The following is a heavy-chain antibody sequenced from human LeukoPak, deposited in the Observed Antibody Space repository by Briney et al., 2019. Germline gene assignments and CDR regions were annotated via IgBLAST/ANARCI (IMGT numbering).Heavy chain of an antibody. D-gene: IGHD6-19*01. Sequence: ASVRVSCKPSGYTFTGYYIHWVRQAPGQRLEWLGWISPNTGATMFAHKFQDKVSMTRDTSIDTAYLELTSLTADDTALYYCARVRFGSGWSRPFYFEFWGQGTLVTVSS. CDR2: ISPNTGAT. J-gene: IGHJ4*02. CDR3: ARVRFGSGWSRPFYFEF. V-gene: IGHV1-2*02. CDR1: GYTFTGYY.